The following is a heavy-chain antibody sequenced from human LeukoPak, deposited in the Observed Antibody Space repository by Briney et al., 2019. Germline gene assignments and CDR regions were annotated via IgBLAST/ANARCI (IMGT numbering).Heavy chain of an antibody. CDR1: GYTFTSYD. J-gene: IGHJ4*02. Sequence: ASVKVSCKASGYTFTSYDINWVRQATGQGLEWMGWMNPNSGNTGYAQKVQGRVTITRNTAISTAYMELSSLRSEDTAVYYCAREIYSSSTCFDYWGQGTLVTVSS. V-gene: IGHV1-8*03. CDR3: AREIYSSSTCFDY. D-gene: IGHD6-6*01. CDR2: MNPNSGNT.